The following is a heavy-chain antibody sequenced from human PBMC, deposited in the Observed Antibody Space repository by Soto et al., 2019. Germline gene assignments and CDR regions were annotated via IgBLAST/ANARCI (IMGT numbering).Heavy chain of an antibody. CDR1: GFTFSNYA. J-gene: IGHJ4*02. CDR3: AKELPGYCRNGVCPPGDY. Sequence: GGSLRLSCAASGFTFSNYAMNWVRQAPGKGLEWVSAISGSAGSTYYADSVKGRFTISRDNSKNTLYLQMNSLRAEDTAFYYCAKELPGYCRNGVCPPGDYWGQGTLVTVSS. D-gene: IGHD2-8*01. CDR2: ISGSAGST. V-gene: IGHV3-23*01.